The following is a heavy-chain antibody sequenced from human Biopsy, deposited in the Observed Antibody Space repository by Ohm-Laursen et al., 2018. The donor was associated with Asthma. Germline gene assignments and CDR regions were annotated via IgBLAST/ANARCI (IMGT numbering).Heavy chain of an antibody. J-gene: IGHJ6*03. Sequence: SLRLSCTASGFVFSQCGMHWVRQGPGKGLEWVALVSSDGHNKYYEDSVKGRFSISRDNSRDRLYLEINRLTVEDSAVYFCARQSGQDDGDRREGENGGKG. D-gene: IGHD4-17*01. CDR2: VSSDGHNK. V-gene: IGHV3-30*03. CDR3: ARQSGQDDGDRREGEN. CDR1: GFVFSQCG.